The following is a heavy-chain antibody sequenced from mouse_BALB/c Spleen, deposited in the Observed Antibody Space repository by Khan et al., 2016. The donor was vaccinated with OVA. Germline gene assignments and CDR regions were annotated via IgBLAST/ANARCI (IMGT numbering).Heavy chain of an antibody. CDR3: ARDRIDY. Sequence: QVQLQQSGAELAKPGASVKMSCTASGYTFTSYWMPWIKQRPGQGLEWIGYINPTSGYTDYNQKFKDKATLTADKSSSTAYMQLSSLTSDDSAVYCCARDRIDYWGQGTALTVSS. CDR2: INPTSGYT. J-gene: IGHJ2*01. CDR1: GYTFTSYW. V-gene: IGHV1-7*01.